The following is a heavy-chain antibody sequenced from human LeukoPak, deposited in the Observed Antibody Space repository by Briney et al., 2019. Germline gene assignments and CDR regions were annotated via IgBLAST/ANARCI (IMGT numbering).Heavy chain of an antibody. Sequence: ASVKVSCKASGYTFTGYYMHWVRQAPGQGLEWMGWINPNSGGTNYAQKFQGRVTMTRDTSISTAYMELSRLRSDDTAVYYCARVGSGSYWGGYYFDYWGQGTLVTVSS. CDR1: GYTFTGYY. CDR2: INPNSGGT. J-gene: IGHJ4*02. V-gene: IGHV1-2*02. CDR3: ARVGSGSYWGGYYFDY. D-gene: IGHD1-26*01.